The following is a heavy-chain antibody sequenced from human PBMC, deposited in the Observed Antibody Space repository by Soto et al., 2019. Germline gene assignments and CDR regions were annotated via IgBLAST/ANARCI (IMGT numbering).Heavy chain of an antibody. J-gene: IGHJ6*02. Sequence: PSETLSLTCTVSGGSISSGGYYWSWIRQHPGKGLEWIGYIYYSGSTYYNPSLKSRVTISVDTSKNQFSLKLSSVTAADTAVYYCAREDQYYYYGMDVWGQGTTVTVSS. CDR2: IYYSGST. D-gene: IGHD2-2*01. CDR3: AREDQYYYYGMDV. CDR1: GGSISSGGYY. V-gene: IGHV4-31*03.